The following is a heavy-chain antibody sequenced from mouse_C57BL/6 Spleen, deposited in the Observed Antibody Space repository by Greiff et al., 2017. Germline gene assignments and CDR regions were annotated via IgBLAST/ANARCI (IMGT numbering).Heavy chain of an antibody. Sequence: VQLKESGGGLVQPKGSLKLSCAASGFTFNTYAMHWVRQAPGKGLEWVARIRSKSSNYATYYADSVKDRFTISRDDSQSMLDLQMNNLKTEDTAMYYCVRGSYSGYYYAMDYWGQGTSVTVSS. V-gene: IGHV10-3*01. CDR3: VRGSYSGYYYAMDY. J-gene: IGHJ4*01. CDR2: IRSKSSNYAT. D-gene: IGHD2-1*01. CDR1: GFTFNTYA.